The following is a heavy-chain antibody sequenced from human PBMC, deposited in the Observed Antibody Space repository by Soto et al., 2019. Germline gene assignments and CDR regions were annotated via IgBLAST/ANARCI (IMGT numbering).Heavy chain of an antibody. J-gene: IGHJ5*02. CDR1: GGSFSGYY. V-gene: IGHV4-34*01. CDR2: INHSGST. CDR3: ARGRHKYYDFWSGYYTGNWFDP. Sequence: SETLSLTCAVYGGSFSGYYWSWIRQPPGKGLEWIGEINHSGSTNYNPSLKSRVTISVDTSKNQFSLKLSSVTAADTAVYYCARGRHKYYDFWSGYYTGNWFDPWGQGTLVTVSS. D-gene: IGHD3-3*01.